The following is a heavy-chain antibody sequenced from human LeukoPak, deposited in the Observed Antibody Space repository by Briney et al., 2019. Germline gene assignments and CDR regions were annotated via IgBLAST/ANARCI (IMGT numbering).Heavy chain of an antibody. D-gene: IGHD6-13*01. CDR1: GYTFTGYY. CDR3: ARSGYRRAAAGTADY. CDR2: INPNSGGT. J-gene: IGHJ4*02. V-gene: IGHV1-2*02. Sequence: GASVKVSCKASGYTFTGYYMHWVRQAPGQGLEWMGWINPNSGGTNYAQKFQGRVTMTRDTSISTAYMELSRLRSDDTAVYYCARSGYRRAAAGTADYWGQGTLVTVSS.